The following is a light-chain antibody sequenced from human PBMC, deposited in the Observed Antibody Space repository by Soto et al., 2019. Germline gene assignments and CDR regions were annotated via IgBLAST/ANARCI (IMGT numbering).Light chain of an antibody. J-gene: IGLJ2*01. CDR1: STDVGGYNY. CDR3: SSNSGSNSVV. Sequence: QSVLTQPPSASGSPGQSVTLSCTGTSTDVGGYNYVSWYQQHPGKAPKLIIYEVTTRPSGVPDRFSGSKSGNTASLTVSGLQAEDEADYYCSSNSGSNSVVFGGGTKLTVL. V-gene: IGLV2-8*01. CDR2: EVT.